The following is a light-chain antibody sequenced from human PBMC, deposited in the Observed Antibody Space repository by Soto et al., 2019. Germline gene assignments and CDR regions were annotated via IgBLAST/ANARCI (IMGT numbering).Light chain of an antibody. Sequence: QSVLTQPASVSGSPGQSITISCTGTGSDVGSHNYVSWYQQHPGKAPKLIIFEVNSRPSGVSNRFSGSKSGSAASLTISGLQAEDEADYYCSSYSSTSTPYVFGGGTKVTVL. CDR3: SSYSSTSTPYV. CDR2: EVN. V-gene: IGLV2-14*01. J-gene: IGLJ1*01. CDR1: GSDVGSHNY.